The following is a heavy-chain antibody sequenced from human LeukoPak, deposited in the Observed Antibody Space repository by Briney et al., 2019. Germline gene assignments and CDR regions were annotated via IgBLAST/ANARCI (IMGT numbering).Heavy chain of an antibody. V-gene: IGHV1-24*01. CDR1: GYTLTELS. CDR2: FDPEDGET. CDR3: ATSASGYSGYDYNY. J-gene: IGHJ4*02. Sequence: ASVKVSCKVSGYTLTELSMQWVRQAPGKGLEWMGGFDPEDGETIYAQKFQGRVTMTEDTSTDTAYMELSSLRSEDTAVYYCATSASGYSGYDYNYWGQGTLVTVSS. D-gene: IGHD5-12*01.